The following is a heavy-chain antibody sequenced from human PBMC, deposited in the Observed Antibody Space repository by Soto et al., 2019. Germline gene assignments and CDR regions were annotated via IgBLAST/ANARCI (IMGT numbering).Heavy chain of an antibody. V-gene: IGHV3-48*02. J-gene: IGHJ6*02. CDR2: ISSGSDTI. Sequence: EVQLVESGGGLVQPGGSLRLSCVASGFTLSSYSMNWVRQAPGKGLEWISYISSGSDTIYYADSVKGRFTVSRDNAQNSMYLQMNSLRDEDTAVYYCARPGEGVLFYYALDVWGQGTTVTVSS. CDR1: GFTLSSYS. CDR3: ARPGEGVLFYYALDV. D-gene: IGHD3-16*01.